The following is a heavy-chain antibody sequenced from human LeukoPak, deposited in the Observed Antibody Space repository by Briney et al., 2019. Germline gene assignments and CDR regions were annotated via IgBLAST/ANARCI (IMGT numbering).Heavy chain of an antibody. CDR1: GFTFSSYW. CDR2: IKQDGSEK. CDR3: ERAAEDIVVVPAAMGYYYYYMDV. D-gene: IGHD2-2*01. Sequence: PGGSLRLSCAASGFTFSSYWMSWVRQAPGKGLEWVANIKQDGSEKYYVDSVKGRFTISRDNAKNSLYLQMNSLRDEDTAVYYCERAAEDIVVVPAAMGYYYYYMDVWGKGTTVTVSS. J-gene: IGHJ6*03. V-gene: IGHV3-7*01.